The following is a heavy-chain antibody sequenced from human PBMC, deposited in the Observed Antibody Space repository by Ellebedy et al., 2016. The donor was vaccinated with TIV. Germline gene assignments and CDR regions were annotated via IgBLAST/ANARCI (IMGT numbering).Heavy chain of an antibody. D-gene: IGHD4-23*01. V-gene: IGHV3-23*01. CDR2: ITESGGNT. J-gene: IGHJ3*01. CDR3: ARDPVGVGPAFDV. Sequence: GESLKISCAASGLTLSSHAMSWVRQAPGKGQEWVSSITESGGNTYYADSVKGRFTISRDNSKDTLFLQMNSLRAEDTAIYFCARDPVGVGPAFDVWGQGTMVTVSS. CDR1: GLTLSSHA.